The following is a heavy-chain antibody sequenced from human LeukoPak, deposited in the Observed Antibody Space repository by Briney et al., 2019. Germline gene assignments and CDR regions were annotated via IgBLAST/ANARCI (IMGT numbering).Heavy chain of an antibody. CDR1: GDSVSRNSVA. D-gene: IGHD3-10*02. CDR3: ARGQCSAHDY. J-gene: IGHJ4*02. Sequence: SQTLSLTCAISGDSVSRNSVAWNWIRQSPARGLEWLGRTYYRSKWYNDYAVSVRSQISINPDTSKNQFSLQLNSVTPEDTAVYYCARGQCSAHDYWGQGTLVTVSS. CDR2: TYYRSKWYN. V-gene: IGHV6-1*01.